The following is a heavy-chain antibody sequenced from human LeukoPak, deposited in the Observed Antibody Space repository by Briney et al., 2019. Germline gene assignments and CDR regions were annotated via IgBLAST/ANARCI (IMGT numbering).Heavy chain of an antibody. J-gene: IGHJ3*02. Sequence: GGSLRLSCAASGFTFSSYWMSWVRQAPGKGLEWVANIKQDGSEKYYVDSVKGRFTISRDNAKNSLYLQMNSLRAEDTAVYYCAREVTYYDFWSGQIPLDAFDIWGQGTMVTVSS. D-gene: IGHD3-3*01. CDR2: IKQDGSEK. V-gene: IGHV3-7*01. CDR3: AREVTYYDFWSGQIPLDAFDI. CDR1: GFTFSSYW.